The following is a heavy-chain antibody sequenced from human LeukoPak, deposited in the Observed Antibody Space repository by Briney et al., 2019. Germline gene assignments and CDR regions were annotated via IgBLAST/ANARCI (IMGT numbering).Heavy chain of an antibody. Sequence: SETLSLTCAVYGGSFSGYDWSWIRQPPGKGLEWIGEINHSGSTNYNPSPKSRVTISVDTSKNQFSLKLSSVTAADTAVYYCARGRGSSGWVRRFDPWGQGTLVTVSS. J-gene: IGHJ5*02. CDR1: GGSFSGYD. CDR2: INHSGST. CDR3: ARGRGSSGWVRRFDP. V-gene: IGHV4-34*01. D-gene: IGHD6-19*01.